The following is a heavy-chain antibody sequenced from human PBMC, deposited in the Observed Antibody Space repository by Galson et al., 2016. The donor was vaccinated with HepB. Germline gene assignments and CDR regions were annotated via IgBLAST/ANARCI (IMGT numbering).Heavy chain of an antibody. Sequence: ETLSLTCTVSGGSISGSPYYWGWIRQPPGRGLEWIGSIYYSGSTYYNPSLKSRVTISLDMSKNQFSLKLSSVTAADTAVYYCARDSPLKDSSSSIVDYWGQGTLVTVSS. CDR3: ARDSPLKDSSSSIVDY. V-gene: IGHV4-39*07. CDR2: IYYSGST. J-gene: IGHJ4*02. D-gene: IGHD6-6*01. CDR1: GGSISGSPYY.